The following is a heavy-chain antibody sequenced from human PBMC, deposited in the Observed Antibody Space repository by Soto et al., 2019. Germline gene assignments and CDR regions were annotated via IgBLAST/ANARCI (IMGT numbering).Heavy chain of an antibody. CDR1: GGSISSSSYY. Sequence: SETLSLTCTVSGGSISSSSYYWGWIRQPPGKGLEWIGSIYYSGSTYYNPSLKSRVTISVDTSKNQFSLKLSSVTAADMAVYYCARRRAARVYYYYGMDVWGQGTTVTISS. D-gene: IGHD6-6*01. CDR3: ARRRAARVYYYYGMDV. V-gene: IGHV4-39*01. CDR2: IYYSGST. J-gene: IGHJ6*02.